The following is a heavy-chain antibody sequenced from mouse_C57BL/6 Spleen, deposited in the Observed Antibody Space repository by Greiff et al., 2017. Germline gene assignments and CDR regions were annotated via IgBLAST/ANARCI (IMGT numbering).Heavy chain of an antibody. D-gene: IGHD1-1*01. CDR2: IRLKSDNYAT. Sequence: EVNVVESGGGLVQPGGSMKLSCVASGFTFSNYWMNWVRQSPEKGLEWVAQIRLKSDNYATHYAESVKGRFTISRDDSKSSVYLQMNNLRAEDTGIYYCTVGRYYGSSWFAYWGQGTLVTVSA. CDR3: TVGRYYGSSWFAY. V-gene: IGHV6-3*01. CDR1: GFTFSNYW. J-gene: IGHJ3*01.